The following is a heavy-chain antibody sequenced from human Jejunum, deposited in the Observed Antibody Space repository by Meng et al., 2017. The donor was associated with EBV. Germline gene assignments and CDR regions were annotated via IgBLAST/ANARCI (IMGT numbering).Heavy chain of an antibody. Sequence: QGEHVQSGAEVKKPGASVKVSCKASGFTFTNYDINWVRQASGQGLEWMGWMNPSNGKTGYAQKFQGRVTMTRDASTSTAYMELSSLRSDDTAVYFCARGAQPIDLWGQGTLVTVSS. D-gene: IGHD3-3*01. J-gene: IGHJ5*02. CDR1: GFTFTNYD. CDR3: ARGAQPIDL. V-gene: IGHV1-8*01. CDR2: MNPSNGKT.